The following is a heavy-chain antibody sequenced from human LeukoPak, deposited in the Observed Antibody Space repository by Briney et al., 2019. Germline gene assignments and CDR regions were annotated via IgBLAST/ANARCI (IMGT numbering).Heavy chain of an antibody. J-gene: IGHJ4*02. CDR1: GGSFSSYY. Sequence: PPETLSLTCAAYGGSFSSYYWSWIRQPPGKGLEWIGEINHSGSTNYNPSLNSRVTIAVYTSKNQISLKLSSVTAADTAVYYCARGLPRPSSSWYVPRCYFDYWGQGTLVTVSS. V-gene: IGHV4-34*01. CDR3: ARGLPRPSSSWYVPRCYFDY. CDR2: INHSGST. D-gene: IGHD6-13*01.